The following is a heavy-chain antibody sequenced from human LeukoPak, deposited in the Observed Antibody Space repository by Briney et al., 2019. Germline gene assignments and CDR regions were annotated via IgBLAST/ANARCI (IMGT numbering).Heavy chain of an antibody. V-gene: IGHV3-11*01. J-gene: IGHJ4*02. Sequence: GGSLRISCAASGFTFSDHHMAWIRRAPGKGLEWISYIANSGSVTYYADSVKGRFTISRDNAKNSLYLQMNSLTADDTAVYYCAEGLRWSDYWGLGTLVTVSS. CDR3: AEGLRWSDY. D-gene: IGHD4-23*01. CDR1: GFTFSDHH. CDR2: IANSGSVT.